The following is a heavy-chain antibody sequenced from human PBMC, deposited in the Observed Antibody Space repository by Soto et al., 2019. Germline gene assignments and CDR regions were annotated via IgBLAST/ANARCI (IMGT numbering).Heavy chain of an antibody. D-gene: IGHD1-1*01. Sequence: VQLLEAGGGLVQPGGSQRLSCAASGFTFSSYAMTWVRQAPGKGLEWVSTLSGSGGSTYYAASVKGRLTISRDNSKDTLYLEMNSLRGEDTAVYFCAKQQGPGTPYYYAMDVWGQGTAVTVSS. CDR2: LSGSGGST. J-gene: IGHJ6*02. CDR1: GFTFSSYA. V-gene: IGHV3-23*01. CDR3: AKQQGPGTPYYYAMDV.